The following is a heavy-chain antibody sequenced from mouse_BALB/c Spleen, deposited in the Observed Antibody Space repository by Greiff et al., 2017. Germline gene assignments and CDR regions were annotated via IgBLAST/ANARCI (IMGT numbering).Heavy chain of an antibody. CDR1: GFTFSSYT. Sequence: EVKLMESGGGLVQPGGSLKLSCAASGFTFSSYTMSWVRQTPEKRLEWVAYISNGGGSTYYPDTVKGRFTISRDNAKNTLYLQMSSLKSEDTAMYYCARHDLGDDYDHFDYWGQGTTLTVSS. V-gene: IGHV5-12-2*01. J-gene: IGHJ2*01. D-gene: IGHD2-4*01. CDR2: ISNGGGST. CDR3: ARHDLGDDYDHFDY.